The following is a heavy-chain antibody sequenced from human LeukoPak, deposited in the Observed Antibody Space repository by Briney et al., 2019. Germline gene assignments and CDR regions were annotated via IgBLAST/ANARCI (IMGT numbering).Heavy chain of an antibody. CDR2: LSGSGGST. V-gene: IGHV3-23*01. J-gene: IGHJ3*02. Sequence: HPGGSLSLSGAASGFPFSSFARIWVRQAPGKGLEGLSALSGSGGSTYYTYSVKGRFTISRDNSKNPLYLQMKRLRAEDTAVYYCAKALGITVTTPDAFDIWGQGTMVTVSS. CDR3: AKALGITVTTPDAFDI. D-gene: IGHD4-17*01. CDR1: GFPFSSFA.